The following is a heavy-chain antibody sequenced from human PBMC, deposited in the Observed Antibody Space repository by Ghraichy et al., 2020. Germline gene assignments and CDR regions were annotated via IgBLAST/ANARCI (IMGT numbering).Heavy chain of an antibody. Sequence: GGSLRLSCAASGFTFSSYEMNWVRQAPGKGLEWVSYISSSGSTIYYADSVKGRFTISRDNAKNSLYLQMNSLRAEDTAVYYCAREPYYYDSSGYYDYWGQGTLVTVSS. CDR2: ISSSGSTI. V-gene: IGHV3-48*03. CDR1: GFTFSSYE. J-gene: IGHJ4*02. CDR3: AREPYYYDSSGYYDY. D-gene: IGHD3-22*01.